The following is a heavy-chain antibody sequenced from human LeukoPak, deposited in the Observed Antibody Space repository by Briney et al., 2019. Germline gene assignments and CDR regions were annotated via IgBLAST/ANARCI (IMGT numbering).Heavy chain of an antibody. CDR2: ISAYNGNT. D-gene: IGHD3-22*01. J-gene: IGHJ3*02. CDR3: ARSRKPRYYYDSSGYYYEAFDI. Sequence: GASVKVSCKASGYTFTDYYMHWMRQAPGQGLEWMGWISAYNGNTNYAQKLQGRVTMTTDTSTSTAYTELRSLRSDDTAVYYCARSRKPRYYYDSSGYYYEAFDIWGQGTMVTVSS. V-gene: IGHV1-18*04. CDR1: GYTFTDYY.